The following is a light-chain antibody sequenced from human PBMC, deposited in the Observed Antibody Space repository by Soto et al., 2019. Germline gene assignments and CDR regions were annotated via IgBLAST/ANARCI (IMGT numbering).Light chain of an antibody. CDR2: GAS. CDR3: QQYGSSPIT. V-gene: IGKV3-20*01. CDR1: QTVSSNY. Sequence: EIVVAQTPGTLSLSPGERATLSCRASQTVSSNYLAWYQQRPGQAPRLLIYGASSRATGIPDRFSGSGSGTDFTLTISRLEPEDFAVYYCQQYGSSPITFGQGTKVDIK. J-gene: IGKJ1*01.